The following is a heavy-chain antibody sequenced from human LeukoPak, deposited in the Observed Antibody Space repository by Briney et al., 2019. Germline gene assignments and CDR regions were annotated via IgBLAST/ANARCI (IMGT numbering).Heavy chain of an antibody. D-gene: IGHD2-2*01. CDR3: ARDLREPAVSYYMDV. J-gene: IGHJ6*03. CDR2: IKQDGSEK. V-gene: IGHV3-7*01. Sequence: GGSLRLSCAASGFTFSSYWMSWVRQAPGKGLEWVANIKQDGSEKYYVDSVKGRFTISRDNAKNSLYLQMNSLRAEDTAVYYCARDLREPAVSYYMDVWGKGTTVIVSS. CDR1: GFTFSSYW.